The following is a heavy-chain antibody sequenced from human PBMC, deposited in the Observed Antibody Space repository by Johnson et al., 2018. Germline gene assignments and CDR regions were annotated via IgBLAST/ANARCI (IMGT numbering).Heavy chain of an antibody. Sequence: QVQLVQSGTEVKKPGSSVKVSCKTSKDTFRRLAISWVRQAPGQGPEWMGGIIPLFGTPNYAQKYQGRVTITVDKSTYTAYMELSSLRSDETAVYYCAREKAGATNPSGYSFDIWGQGTMVTVSS. V-gene: IGHV1-69*14. CDR2: IIPLFGTP. CDR1: KDTFRRLA. CDR3: AREKAGATNPSGYSFDI. J-gene: IGHJ3*02. D-gene: IGHD1-26*01.